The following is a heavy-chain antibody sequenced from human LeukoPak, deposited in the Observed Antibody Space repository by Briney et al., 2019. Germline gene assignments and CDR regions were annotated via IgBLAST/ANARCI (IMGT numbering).Heavy chain of an antibody. V-gene: IGHV4-59*01. CDR2: IYYSGST. J-gene: IGHJ6*02. D-gene: IGHD6-19*01. CDR1: GGSISSYY. CDR3: ARGVPPSYSGGWYRDYYYYGMDV. Sequence: SETLSLTCTVSGGSISSYYWSWIRQPPGKGLEWIGYIYYSGSTNYNPSLKSRVTISVDTSKNQFSLKLSSVTAADTAVYYCARGVPPSYSGGWYRDYYYYGMDVWGQGTTVTVSS.